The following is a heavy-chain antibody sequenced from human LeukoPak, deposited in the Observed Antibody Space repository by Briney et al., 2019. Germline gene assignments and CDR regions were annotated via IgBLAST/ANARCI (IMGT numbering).Heavy chain of an antibody. Sequence: SETLSLTCAVYGASFSSYYWSWIRQPPGKGLEWIGEINHSGSTNYNPSLKSRVTISVDTSKNQFSLKLSSVTAADTAVYYCARGLLDRIAAAARAPGGGGLMCVWGKGTTVT. D-gene: IGHD6-13*01. V-gene: IGHV4-34*01. CDR2: INHSGST. CDR3: ARGLLDRIAAAARAPGGGGLMCV. CDR1: GASFSSYY. J-gene: IGHJ6*03.